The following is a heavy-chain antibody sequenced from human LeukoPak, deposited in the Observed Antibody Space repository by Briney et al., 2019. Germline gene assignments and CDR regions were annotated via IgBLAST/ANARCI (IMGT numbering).Heavy chain of an antibody. Sequence: GGSLRLSCAASGFTFNTYTMNWVRQAPGKGLEWVSYISSSSTTIYYADSVKGRFTISRDNAKNSLFLQMNSLRVEDTAVYYCAREKYYGSGSYAFWGQGTMVTVSS. CDR2: ISSSSTTI. CDR1: GFTFNTYT. CDR3: AREKYYGSGSYAF. D-gene: IGHD3-10*01. J-gene: IGHJ3*01. V-gene: IGHV3-48*01.